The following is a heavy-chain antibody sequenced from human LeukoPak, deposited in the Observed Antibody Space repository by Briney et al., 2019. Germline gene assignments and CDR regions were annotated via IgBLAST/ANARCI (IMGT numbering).Heavy chain of an antibody. V-gene: IGHV4-59*08. J-gene: IGHJ4*02. CDR1: GGSINSYY. Sequence: SETLSLTCTVSGGSINSYYWSWIRQPPGKGLEWIGYIHYSGSTNYNPSLKSRVTLSLDTSKKHFSLKLTSVTAADTAVYHRATGDDSRGPFDFWGQGTLVTVSS. CDR2: IHYSGST. CDR3: ATGDDSRGPFDF. D-gene: IGHD6-19*01.